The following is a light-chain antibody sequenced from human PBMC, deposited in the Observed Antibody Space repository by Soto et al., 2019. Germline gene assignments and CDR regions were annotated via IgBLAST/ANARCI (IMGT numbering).Light chain of an antibody. V-gene: IGLV1-40*01. CDR1: SSNIGAGYD. J-gene: IGLJ1*01. Sequence: QSLLTQPPSVSGAPGQRVTISCTGSSSNIGAGYDVHWYQQLPGTAPKLLIYGNTNRPSGVTDRFSGSKSDTSASLAITGLQAEDEADYYCQSYDSSLSGSMVFGSGTKLTVL. CDR3: QSYDSSLSGSMV. CDR2: GNT.